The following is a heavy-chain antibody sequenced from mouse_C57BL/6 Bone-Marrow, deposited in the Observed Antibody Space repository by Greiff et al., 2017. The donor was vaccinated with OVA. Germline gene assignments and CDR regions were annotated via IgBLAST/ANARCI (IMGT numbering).Heavy chain of an antibody. V-gene: IGHV1-82*01. CDR3: ERVGSRGPYFDV. D-gene: IGHD1-1*01. J-gene: IGHJ1*03. CDR2: LYPGDGDP. CDR1: GYAFSSSW. Sequence: VQLQQSGPELVKPGASVKISCKASGYAFSSSWMNWVKQRPGKGLEWIGRLYPGDGDPNYNGKFKGKATLTADKSSSTAYMQLSSLTSEDAAVYFCERVGSRGPYFDVWGTGTTVTVSA.